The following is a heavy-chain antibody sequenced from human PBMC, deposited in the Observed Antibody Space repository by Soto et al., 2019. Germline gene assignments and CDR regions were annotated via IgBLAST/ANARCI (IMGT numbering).Heavy chain of an antibody. D-gene: IGHD6-6*01. J-gene: IGHJ4*02. CDR1: GFTVSSKY. CDR2: ISWDGGST. V-gene: IGHV3-43*01. CDR3: AKERGTWYSSSSGPFDY. Sequence: SGFTVSSKYMSWVRQAPGKGLEWVSLISWDGGSTYYADSVKGRFTIPRDNSKNSLYLQMNSLRTEDTALYYCAKERGTWYSSSSGPFDYWGQGTLVTVSS.